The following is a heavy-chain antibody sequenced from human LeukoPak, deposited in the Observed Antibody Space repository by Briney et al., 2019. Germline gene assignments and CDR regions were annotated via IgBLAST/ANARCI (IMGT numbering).Heavy chain of an antibody. CDR2: IYTSGST. Sequence: PSETLSLTCTVSGGSISSGSYYWSWTRQPAGKGLEWIGRIYTSGSTNYNPSLKSRVTISVDTSKNQFSLKLSSVTAADTAVYYCARDSYWGQGTLVTVSS. CDR3: ARDSY. CDR1: GGSISSGSYY. J-gene: IGHJ4*02. V-gene: IGHV4-61*02.